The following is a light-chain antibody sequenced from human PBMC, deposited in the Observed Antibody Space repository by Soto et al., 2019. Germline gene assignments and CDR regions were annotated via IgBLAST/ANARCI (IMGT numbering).Light chain of an antibody. CDR3: QHYVSSPPTWT. J-gene: IGKJ1*01. CDR1: ESVTTSY. CDR2: GAS. V-gene: IGKV3-20*01. Sequence: EIVLTQSPGTVSLSPGERATHSCRATESVTTSYLAWYQQKLGQAPRLLIYGASSRATGIPDRFSGSGSGTDFALTISRLEPEDSAVYYCQHYVSSPPTWTFGQGTKVEI.